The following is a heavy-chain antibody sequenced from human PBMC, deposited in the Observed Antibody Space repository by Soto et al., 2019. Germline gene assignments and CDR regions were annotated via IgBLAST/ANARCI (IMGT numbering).Heavy chain of an antibody. V-gene: IGHV4-34*01. CDR1: GGSFSGYY. CDR2: INHSGST. J-gene: IGHJ3*02. D-gene: IGHD2-15*01. CDR3: ARGRLLRGYCSGGSCYTRAFDI. Sequence: PSETLSLTCAVYGGSFSGYYWSWIRQPPGKGLEWIGEINHSGSTNYNPSLKSRVTISVDTSKNQFSLELSSVTAADTAVYYCARGRLLRGYCSGGSCYTRAFDIWGQGTMVTVS.